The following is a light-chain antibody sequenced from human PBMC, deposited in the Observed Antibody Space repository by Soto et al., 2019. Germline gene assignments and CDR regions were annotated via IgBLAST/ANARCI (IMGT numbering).Light chain of an antibody. Sequence: EIVLTQSPATLSLSPGERATLSCRASQSVTNSLAWYQQKPGQAPRLLVYDASNKATGIPTRFSGSGSGTDITLNISILEPEDSAFYCCQQHISWPLTFGGGTKVEIK. CDR1: QSVTNS. CDR3: QQHISWPLT. V-gene: IGKV3-11*01. J-gene: IGKJ4*01. CDR2: DAS.